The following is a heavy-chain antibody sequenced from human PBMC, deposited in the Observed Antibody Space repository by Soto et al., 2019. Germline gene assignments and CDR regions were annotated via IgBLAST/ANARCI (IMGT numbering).Heavy chain of an antibody. CDR2: ISAYNGNT. J-gene: IGHJ4*02. CDR1: GYTFISYG. D-gene: IGHD3-22*01. Sequence: ASVKVSFTASGYTFISYGFSWVRQAPGQGLEWMGWISAYNGNTDYAQNLQGRATMTTDTSTSTAYMELRSLRSDDTAVYYCARDSPNFYSSGLDYWGQGTLVTVSS. CDR3: ARDSPNFYSSGLDY. V-gene: IGHV1-18*01.